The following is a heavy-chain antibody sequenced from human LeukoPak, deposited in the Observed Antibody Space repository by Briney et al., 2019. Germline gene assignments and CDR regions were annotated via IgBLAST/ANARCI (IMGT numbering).Heavy chain of an antibody. CDR1: GFTFSSYW. CDR2: INSDGSST. V-gene: IGHV3-74*01. CDR3: ASQRWLQSSFDY. J-gene: IGHJ4*02. D-gene: IGHD5-24*01. Sequence: PGGSLRLSCAASGFTFSSYWMHWVRHAPGKGLVWVSRINSDGSSTSYADSVKGRFTISRDNAKNTLYLQMNSLRAEDTAVYYCASQRWLQSSFDYWGQGTLVTVSS.